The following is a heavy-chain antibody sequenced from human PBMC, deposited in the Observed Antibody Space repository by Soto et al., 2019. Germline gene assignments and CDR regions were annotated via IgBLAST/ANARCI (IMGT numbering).Heavy chain of an antibody. CDR3: ASLYSSSWYGHYGMDV. CDR1: GFTFSSYG. J-gene: IGHJ6*01. CDR2: SWYGGSNK. D-gene: IGHD6-13*01. V-gene: IGHV3-33*01. Sequence: QVQLVESGGGVVQPGRSLRLSCAASGFTFSSYGMHWVRQAPGKGLEWVAVSWYGGSNKYYADSVKGRFTISRDNSKNTLYLQMNSLRAEDTAVYYCASLYSSSWYGHYGMDVW.